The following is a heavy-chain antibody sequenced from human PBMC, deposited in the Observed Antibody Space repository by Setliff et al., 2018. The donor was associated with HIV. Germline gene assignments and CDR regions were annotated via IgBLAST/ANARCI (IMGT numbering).Heavy chain of an antibody. J-gene: IGHJ4*02. CDR2: TYYTGST. Sequence: SETLSLTCTVSGGSINSGHYYWSWIRHHPGKGLEWIGYTYYTGSTYFNPSLKSRVTLSIDTSKSQFSLKLSSVTAADTAVYFCAREAMYYYDTSGHPQGFDYWGQGTLVTVSS. D-gene: IGHD3-22*01. V-gene: IGHV4-31*03. CDR1: GGSINSGHYY. CDR3: AREAMYYYDTSGHPQGFDY.